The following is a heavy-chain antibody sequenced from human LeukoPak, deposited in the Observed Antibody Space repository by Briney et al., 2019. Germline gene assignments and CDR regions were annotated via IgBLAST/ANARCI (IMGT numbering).Heavy chain of an antibody. V-gene: IGHV4-38-2*02. J-gene: IGHJ3*02. Sequence: SETLSLTCTVSGYSISSGYYWGWIRQPPGKGLEWIGSIYYSGSTYYNPSLKSRVTISVDTSKNQFSLKLSSVTAADTAVYYCARDSSGFAFDIWGQGTMVTVSS. D-gene: IGHD3-22*01. CDR3: ARDSSGFAFDI. CDR1: GYSISSGYY. CDR2: IYYSGST.